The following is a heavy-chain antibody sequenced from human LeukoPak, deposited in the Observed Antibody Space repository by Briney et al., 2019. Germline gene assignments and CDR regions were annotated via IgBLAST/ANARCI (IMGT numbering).Heavy chain of an antibody. J-gene: IGHJ4*02. CDR3: ARSLYDSSGYLDY. D-gene: IGHD3-22*01. CDR1: GGSISSSTYS. CDR2: IYHSGST. Sequence: PSETLSLTCTVSGGSISSSTYSWTWVRQPPGKGLEWIGEIYHSGSTNYNPSLKSRVTISVDKSKNQFSLKLSSVTAADTAVYYCARSLYDSSGYLDYWGQGTLVTVSS. V-gene: IGHV4-39*07.